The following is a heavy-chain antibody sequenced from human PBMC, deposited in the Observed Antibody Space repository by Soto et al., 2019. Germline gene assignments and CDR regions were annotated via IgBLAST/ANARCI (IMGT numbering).Heavy chain of an antibody. CDR2: INSDGSST. J-gene: IGHJ4*02. CDR3: AREGGGVPVRIAARGYFDY. Sequence: PGGSLRLSCAASGFTFSSYWMHWVRQAPGKGLVWVSRINSDGSSTSYADSVKGRFTISRDNAKNTLYLQMNSLRAEDTAVYYCAREGGGVPVRIAARGYFDYWGQGTLVTAPQ. CDR1: GFTFSSYW. D-gene: IGHD6-6*01. V-gene: IGHV3-74*01.